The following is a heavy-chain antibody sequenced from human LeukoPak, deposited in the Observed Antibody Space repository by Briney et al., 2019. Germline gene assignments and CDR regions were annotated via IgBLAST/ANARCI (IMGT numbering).Heavy chain of an antibody. CDR1: GFTFSSYS. Sequence: PGGSLRLSCAASGFTFSSYSMNWVRQAPGKGLEWVSSISSSSSYIYYADSVKGRFTISRDNAKNSLYLQMNSLRAEDTAVYYCARAGSSGWYGVGYWGQGTLVTVSS. D-gene: IGHD6-19*01. J-gene: IGHJ4*02. CDR3: ARAGSSGWYGVGY. V-gene: IGHV3-21*01. CDR2: ISSSSSYI.